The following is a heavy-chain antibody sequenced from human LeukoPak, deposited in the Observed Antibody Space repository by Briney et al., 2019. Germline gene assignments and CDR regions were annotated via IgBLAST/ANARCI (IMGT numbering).Heavy chain of an antibody. CDR1: GVSISSSNSY. CDR2: IYYSGST. V-gene: IGHV4-39*01. Sequence: SETLSLTCTVSGVSISSSNSYWGWIRQPPGKGLEWIGTIYYSGSTYYNPSLTSRVTISVDTSKNQFSLKLSSVTAADTAVYYCARHKDYYYSYMDVWGKGTTVTISS. J-gene: IGHJ6*03. CDR3: ARHKDYYYSYMDV.